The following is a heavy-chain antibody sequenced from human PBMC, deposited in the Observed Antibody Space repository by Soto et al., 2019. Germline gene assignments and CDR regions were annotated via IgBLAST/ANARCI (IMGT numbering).Heavy chain of an antibody. CDR2: MNPNSGNT. D-gene: IGHD3-22*01. V-gene: IGHV1-8*01. Sequence: ASVKVSCKASGYTFTSYDINWVRQATGQGLEWMGWMNPNSGNTGYAQKFQGRVTMTRSTSISTAYMELSSLRSEDTAVYYCARGGYYYDSSAYYRPFDYWGQGTLVTVSS. CDR1: GYTFTSYD. J-gene: IGHJ4*02. CDR3: ARGGYYYDSSAYYRPFDY.